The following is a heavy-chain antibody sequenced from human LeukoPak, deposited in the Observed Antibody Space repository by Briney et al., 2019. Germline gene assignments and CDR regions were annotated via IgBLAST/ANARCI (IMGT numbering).Heavy chain of an antibody. J-gene: IGHJ3*02. Sequence: SETLSLTCSVSGGSISSSNYYWGWIRQSSGKGLEWIGNIYYSGTTFYNPSLKSRVTISVVTSKNQFSLKLTSVTAADTAVYYCARRLGAFDIWGQGTMVTVSS. V-gene: IGHV4-39*01. CDR2: IYYSGTT. CDR1: GGSISSSNYY. CDR3: ARRLGAFDI. D-gene: IGHD3-16*01.